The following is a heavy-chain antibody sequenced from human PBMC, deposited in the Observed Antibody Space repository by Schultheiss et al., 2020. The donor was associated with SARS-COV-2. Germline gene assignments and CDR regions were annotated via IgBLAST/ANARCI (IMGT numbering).Heavy chain of an antibody. D-gene: IGHD3-3*01. J-gene: IGHJ6*03. CDR3: ARGSYDFWSSYYYYYMDV. Sequence: ASVKVSCKTSGYIFTNYGISWVRQAPGQGLEWMGWISAYNGNTNYAQKLQGRVTMTTDTSTSTAYMELRSLRSDDTAVYYCARGSYDFWSSYYYYYMDVWGKGTTVTVSS. V-gene: IGHV1-18*01. CDR1: GYIFTNYG. CDR2: ISAYNGNT.